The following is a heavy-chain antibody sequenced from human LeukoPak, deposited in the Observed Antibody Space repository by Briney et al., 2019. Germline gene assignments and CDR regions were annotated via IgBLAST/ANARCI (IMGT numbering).Heavy chain of an antibody. J-gene: IGHJ5*02. CDR1: GYTFTGYY. CDR3: ARLNSGDSSGRNWFDP. D-gene: IGHD3-22*01. CDR2: INPNSGGT. V-gene: IGHV1-2*02. Sequence: ASVKVSCKASGYTFTGYYMHWVRQAPGQGLEWMGWINPNSGGTNYAQKFQGRVTTTRDTSISTAYMELSRLRSDDTAVYYCARLNSGDSSGRNWFDPWGQGTLVTVSS.